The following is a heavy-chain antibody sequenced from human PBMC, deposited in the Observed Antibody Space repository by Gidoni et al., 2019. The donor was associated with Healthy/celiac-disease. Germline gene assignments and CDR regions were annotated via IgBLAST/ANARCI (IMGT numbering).Heavy chain of an antibody. CDR3: ARDADSSGWYKYYYYYGMDV. V-gene: IGHV1-2*02. J-gene: IGHJ6*02. Sequence: QVQLVQSGAEVKKPGASVKVSCKASGYTFTVYYMHWVRQAPGQGLEWMGWINPNSGGTNYAQKFQGRVTMTRDTSISTAYMELSRLRSDDTAVYYCARDADSSGWYKYYYYYGMDVWGQGTTVTVSS. CDR1: GYTFTVYY. D-gene: IGHD6-19*01. CDR2: INPNSGGT.